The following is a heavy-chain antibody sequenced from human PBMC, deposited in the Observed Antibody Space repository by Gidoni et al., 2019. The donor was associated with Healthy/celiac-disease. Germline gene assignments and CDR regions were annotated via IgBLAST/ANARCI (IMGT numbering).Heavy chain of an antibody. CDR3: AVGAAVGATTVWYFDL. J-gene: IGHJ2*01. CDR2: INPNSGGT. CDR1: GYTFTGSY. V-gene: IGHV1-2*02. Sequence: QVQLVQSGAEVKKPGASVKVSCKASGYTFTGSYMHWVRQAPGQGLEWMGWINPNSGGTNYAQKFQGRVTMTRDTSISTAYMELSRLRSDDTAVYYCAVGAAVGATTVWYFDLWGRGTLVTVSS. D-gene: IGHD1-26*01.